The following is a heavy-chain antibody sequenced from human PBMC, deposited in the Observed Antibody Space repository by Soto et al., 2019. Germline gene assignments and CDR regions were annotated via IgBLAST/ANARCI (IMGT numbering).Heavy chain of an antibody. D-gene: IGHD3-10*01. CDR2: ISGSGGST. V-gene: IGHV3-23*01. J-gene: IGHJ4*02. CDR1: GFTFSSYA. CDR3: AKAHVLLWFGDRVPYYFDY. Sequence: PGGSLRLSCAASGFTFSSYAMSWVRQAPGKGLEWVSAISGSGGSTYYADSVKGRFTISRDNSKNTLYLQMNSLRAEDTAVYYCAKAHVLLWFGDRVPYYFDYWGQGTLVTVSS.